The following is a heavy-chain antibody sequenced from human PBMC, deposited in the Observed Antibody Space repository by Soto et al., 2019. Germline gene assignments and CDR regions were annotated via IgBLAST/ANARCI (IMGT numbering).Heavy chain of an antibody. CDR3: VRPDIPSRSSGYQYPFDF. D-gene: IGHD3-22*01. CDR2: IDPSNSYT. J-gene: IGHJ4*02. V-gene: IGHV5-10-1*01. CDR1: GYSFTNYW. Sequence: PGESLKISCKGSGYSFTNYWINWVRQMPGKGLEWMGSIDPSNSYTNYSPSFQGHVTISADKSISTAYLQWSSLKASDTAIYYCVRPDIPSRSSGYQYPFDFWGQGTQVTVSS.